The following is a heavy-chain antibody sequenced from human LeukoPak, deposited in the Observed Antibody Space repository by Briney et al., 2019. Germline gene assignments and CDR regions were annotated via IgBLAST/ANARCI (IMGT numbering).Heavy chain of an antibody. CDR3: ARDPSPARPYYYYGMDV. CDR2: IIPIFGKA. Sequence: SVKVSCKASGGTFSSYAISWVQQAPGQGLEWMGGIIPIFGKANYAQKFQGRVRITADESTSTAYMELSSRRSEDTAVYYCARDPSPARPYYYYGMDVWGQGTTVTVSS. J-gene: IGHJ6*02. CDR1: GGTFSSYA. D-gene: IGHD6-6*01. V-gene: IGHV1-69*13.